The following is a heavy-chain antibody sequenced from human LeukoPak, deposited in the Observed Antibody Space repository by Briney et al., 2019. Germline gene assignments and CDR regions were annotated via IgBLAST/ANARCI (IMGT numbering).Heavy chain of an antibody. CDR3: AHTEYYDQNWFDP. Sequence: GGSLRLSCAASGFTFSDYYMSWIRQAPGKGLEWVSYISSSGSTIYYADSVKGRFTISRDNAKNSLYLQMNSLRAEDTAVYYCAHTEYYDQNWFDPWGQGTLVTVSS. CDR2: ISSSGSTI. CDR1: GFTFSDYY. J-gene: IGHJ5*02. D-gene: IGHD3-3*01. V-gene: IGHV3-11*01.